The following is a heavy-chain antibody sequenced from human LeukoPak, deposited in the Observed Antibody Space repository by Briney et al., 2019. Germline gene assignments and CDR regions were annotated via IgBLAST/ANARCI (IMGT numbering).Heavy chain of an antibody. CDR2: ISDSGATT. CDR3: AKDLIEGYSGYGHFDY. Sequence: GGSPRLSCAASGFTFSGYAMSWVRQAPGKGLDWVSAISDSGATTYYADSVKGRFTISRDNSRNTLYLQMNSLRAEDTAVYYCAKDLIEGYSGYGHFDYWGQGTLVTVSS. CDR1: GFTFSGYA. D-gene: IGHD5-12*01. V-gene: IGHV3-23*01. J-gene: IGHJ4*02.